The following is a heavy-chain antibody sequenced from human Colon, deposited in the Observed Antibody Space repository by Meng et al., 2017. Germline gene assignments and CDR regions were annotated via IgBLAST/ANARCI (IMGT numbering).Heavy chain of an antibody. CDR3: VRDSSSSAYSPFDY. J-gene: IGHJ4*02. V-gene: IGHV4-34*01. Sequence: QGQLQQWGGGLLKPSETLSLTCAVYGGSFSGYYWSWIRQPPGKGLEWIGEINHSGSTNYNPSLKSRVTISVDTSKNQFSLKLSSVTAADTAVYYCVRDSSSSAYSPFDYWGQGTLVTVSS. CDR2: INHSGST. D-gene: IGHD3-22*01. CDR1: GGSFSGYY.